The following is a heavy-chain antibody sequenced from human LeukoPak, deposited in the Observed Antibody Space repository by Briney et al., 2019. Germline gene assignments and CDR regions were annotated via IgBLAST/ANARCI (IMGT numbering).Heavy chain of an antibody. D-gene: IGHD6-6*01. CDR1: GFTFSSYG. CDR3: ARGLAARWDYYYYYMDV. J-gene: IGHJ6*03. CDR2: ISSSSSTI. Sequence: GGSLRLSCAASGFTFSSYGMTWVRQAPGKGLEWVSYISSSSSTIYYADSVKGRFTISRDNAKNSLYLQLNSLRAEDTAVYYCARGLAARWDYYYYYMDVWGKGTTVTVSS. V-gene: IGHV3-48*01.